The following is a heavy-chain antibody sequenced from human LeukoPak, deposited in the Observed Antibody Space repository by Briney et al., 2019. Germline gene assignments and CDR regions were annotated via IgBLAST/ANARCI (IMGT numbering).Heavy chain of an antibody. CDR2: IIHSGRT. V-gene: IGHV4-34*12. J-gene: IGHJ4*02. Sequence: GSLRLSCAASGFTVGSAWMSWVRQPPGKGLEWIGEIIHSGRTSYNPSLKGRVTISIDTSKHQFSLNLSSVTAADTAMYYCASRERWGQGTLVTVSS. CDR1: GFTVGSAW. CDR3: ASRER.